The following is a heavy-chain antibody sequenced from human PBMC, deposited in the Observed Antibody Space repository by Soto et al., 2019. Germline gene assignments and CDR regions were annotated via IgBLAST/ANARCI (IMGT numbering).Heavy chain of an antibody. V-gene: IGHV1-46*03. Sequence: ASVKVSCKASGYTFTSYYMHWVRQAPGQGLEWMGIINPSGGSTSYAQKFQGRVTMTRDTSTSTVYMELSRLKSKDTAVYELARDPYGSTTSCYGGYFDDWGQGTRVTVAS. CDR3: ARDPYGSTTSCYGGYFDD. D-gene: IGHD2-2*01. CDR1: GYTFTSYY. CDR2: INPSGGST. J-gene: IGHJ4*02.